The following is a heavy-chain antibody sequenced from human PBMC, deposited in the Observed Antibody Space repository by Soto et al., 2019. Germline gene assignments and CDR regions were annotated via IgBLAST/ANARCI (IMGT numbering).Heavy chain of an antibody. J-gene: IGHJ3*02. Sequence: EGQLVESGGRLVEPGGSLRLSCAASGFNFNVAWMNWVRQAPGKGLEWLGRIKSKGGGETTEYVAFVKGRFTISRDDSKNTLYLQMTSLKIEDTAVYYCTKVLALPPNDAFDIWGQGTMVTVSS. D-gene: IGHD3-3*02. CDR3: TKVLALPPNDAFDI. CDR1: GFNFNVAW. V-gene: IGHV3-15*01. CDR2: IKSKGGGETT.